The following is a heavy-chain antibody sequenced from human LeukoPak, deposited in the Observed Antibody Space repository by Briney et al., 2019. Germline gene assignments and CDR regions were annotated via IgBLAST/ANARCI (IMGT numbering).Heavy chain of an antibody. Sequence: TSETLSLTCAVFDYSISSGYYWGWIRQPPGKGLEWIGSIYHSGSTYYNPSLKSRVTVSIDRSKNQFSLKLSSVTAADTAVYYCARDPGYARWFDPWGQGTLVTVSS. CDR1: DYSISSGYY. CDR2: IYHSGST. D-gene: IGHD5-18*01. J-gene: IGHJ5*02. V-gene: IGHV4-38-2*02. CDR3: ARDPGYARWFDP.